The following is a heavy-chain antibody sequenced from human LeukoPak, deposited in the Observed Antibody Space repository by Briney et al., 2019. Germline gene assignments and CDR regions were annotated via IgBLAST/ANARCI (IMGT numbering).Heavy chain of an antibody. CDR2: INPNSGGT. D-gene: IGHD1-1*01. CDR1: GYTFTSYY. J-gene: IGHJ3*02. CDR3: ARDSDGTGTGTQNSFDI. V-gene: IGHV1-2*04. Sequence: ASVKVSCTASGYTFTSYYMHWVRQAPGQGLEWVGCINPNSGGTNYAHSFQGWVTMTRDTSISTAYMELSRLRPDDTAVYYCARDSDGTGTGTQNSFDIWGQGTMVTVSS.